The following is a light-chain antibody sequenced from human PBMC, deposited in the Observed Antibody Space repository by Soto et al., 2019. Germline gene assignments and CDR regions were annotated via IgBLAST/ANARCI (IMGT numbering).Light chain of an antibody. Sequence: EIVMTQSPATLSVSPGERATLSCRASQSVISSLAWYQQTPGQAPRLLIYGASTRATAIPARFSGSGSGTEFTLTISSLQSEDFAVYYCQQYDDWPWTFGQGTKVEIK. J-gene: IGKJ1*01. CDR2: GAS. CDR1: QSVISS. V-gene: IGKV3-15*01. CDR3: QQYDDWPWT.